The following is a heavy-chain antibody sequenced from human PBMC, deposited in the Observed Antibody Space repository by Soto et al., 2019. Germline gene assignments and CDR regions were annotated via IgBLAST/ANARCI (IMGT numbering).Heavy chain of an antibody. V-gene: IGHV1-46*01. CDR2: INPSGGST. D-gene: IGHD3-16*01. CDR1: GYAFTSYY. Sequence: ASVKVSCKASGYAFTSYYMHWVRQAPVQGLEWRGIINPSGGSTSYAQNLQGRVTMTTDTYTSTAYMELRSLRSDDTAVYYCARRLGSYYYGMDVWGQGTTVTVSS. J-gene: IGHJ6*02. CDR3: ARRLGSYYYGMDV.